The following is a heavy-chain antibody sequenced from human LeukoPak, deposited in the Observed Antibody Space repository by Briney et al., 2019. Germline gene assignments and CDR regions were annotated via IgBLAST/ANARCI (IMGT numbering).Heavy chain of an antibody. CDR2: IYYSGST. D-gene: IGHD6-13*01. CDR3: ARALTHIPGIAAAGQRWFDY. J-gene: IGHJ4*02. CDR1: GGPISSSSYY. V-gene: IGHV4-39*07. Sequence: PSETLSLTCTVSGGPISSSSYYWGWIRQPPGKGLEWIGSIYYSGSTDYNPSLKSRVTISVDTSKNQFSLKLSSVTAADTAVYYCARALTHIPGIAAAGQRWFDYWGQGALVTVSS.